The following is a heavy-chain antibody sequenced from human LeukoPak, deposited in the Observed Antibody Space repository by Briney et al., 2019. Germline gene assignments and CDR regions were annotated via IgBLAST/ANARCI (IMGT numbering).Heavy chain of an antibody. CDR1: GFTFSSYG. CDR3: ARVKYSGSYPHDY. D-gene: IGHD1-26*01. Sequence: GGSLRLSCAASGFTFSSYGMSWVRQAPGKGLEWVSAISGSGASTYYADSVKGRFTISRDNAKNSLYLQMNSLRAEDTALYYCARVKYSGSYPHDYWGQGTLVTVSS. CDR2: ISGSGAST. V-gene: IGHV3-23*01. J-gene: IGHJ4*02.